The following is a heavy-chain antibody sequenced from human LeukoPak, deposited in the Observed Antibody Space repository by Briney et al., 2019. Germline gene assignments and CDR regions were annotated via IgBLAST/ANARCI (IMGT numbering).Heavy chain of an antibody. CDR1: GGSISSYY. D-gene: IGHD3-22*01. V-gene: IGHV4-59*01. CDR3: ARRGRFYYDSSGYYLDAFAI. Sequence: SETLSLTCTVSGGSISSYYWSWIRQPPGKGLEWIGYIYYSGSTNYNPSLKSRVTISVDTSKNQFSLKLSSVTAADTAVYYCARRGRFYYDSSGYYLDAFAIWGQGTMVTVSS. J-gene: IGHJ3*02. CDR2: IYYSGST.